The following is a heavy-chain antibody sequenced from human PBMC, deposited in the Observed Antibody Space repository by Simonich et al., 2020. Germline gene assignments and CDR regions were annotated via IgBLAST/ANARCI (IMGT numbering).Heavy chain of an antibody. CDR3: ARGGLGHWYFDL. CDR2: INPNSGST. D-gene: IGHD6-25*01. Sequence: QVQLVQSGAEVKKPGASVKVSCKASGYTFTGYYMHWVRQAPGQGLEWMGWINPNSGSTNYAQKCQGRVTMTRDKTISTAYMELSRLRSDDTAVYYCARGGLGHWYFDLWGRGTLVTVSS. J-gene: IGHJ2*01. CDR1: GYTFTGYY. V-gene: IGHV1-2*02.